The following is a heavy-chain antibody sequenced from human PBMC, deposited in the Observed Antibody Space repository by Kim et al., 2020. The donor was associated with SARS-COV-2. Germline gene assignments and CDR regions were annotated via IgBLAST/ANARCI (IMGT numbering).Heavy chain of an antibody. D-gene: IGHD1-1*01. CDR2: IYTSGST. J-gene: IGHJ5*02. CDR1: GGSISSYY. Sequence: SETLSLTCTVSGGSISSYYWSWIRQPAGKGLEWIGRIYTSGSTNYNPSLKSRVTMSVDTSKNQFSLKLSSVTAADTAVYYCARVLSQAGTTPWFDPWGQGTLVTVSS. CDR3: ARVLSQAGTTPWFDP. V-gene: IGHV4-4*07.